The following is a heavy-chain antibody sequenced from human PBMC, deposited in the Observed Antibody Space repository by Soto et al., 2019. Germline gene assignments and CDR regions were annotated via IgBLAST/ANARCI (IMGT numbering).Heavy chain of an antibody. CDR2: IHSDGSST. CDR1: GFTFSYYW. Sequence: EVQLVESGGGLVQPGESLRLSCAASGFTFSYYWMHWVRQAPGKGLVWVSRIHSDGSSTTYADSVKGRFTISRDNARNTLYLQMSSLRAADTAVYYCARGDRGAFDLWGQGTVVTVSS. D-gene: IGHD1-26*01. V-gene: IGHV3-74*01. J-gene: IGHJ3*01. CDR3: ARGDRGAFDL.